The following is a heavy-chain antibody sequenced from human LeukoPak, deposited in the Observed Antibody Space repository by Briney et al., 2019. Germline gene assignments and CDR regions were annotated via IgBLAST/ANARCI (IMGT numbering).Heavy chain of an antibody. J-gene: IGHJ4*02. CDR2: IYYSGST. V-gene: IGHV4-39*07. CDR3: ASGLTGSFGHGFDY. D-gene: IGHD7-27*01. Sequence: SETLSLTCTVSGGSISSSSYYWGWIRQPPGKGLEWIGSIYYSGSTYYNPSLKSRVTISVDTSKNQFSLKLSSVTAADTAVYYCASGLTGSFGHGFDYWGQGTLVTVSS. CDR1: GGSISSSSYY.